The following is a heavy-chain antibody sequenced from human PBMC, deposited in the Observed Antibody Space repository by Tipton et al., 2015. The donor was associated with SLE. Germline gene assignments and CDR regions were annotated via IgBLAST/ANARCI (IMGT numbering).Heavy chain of an antibody. CDR2: IRQDGSEK. CDR3: AKDWAFDI. Sequence: SLRLSCAASGFTFSDYYMNWVRQAPGKGLEWVANIRQDGSEKYYVDSVKGRFTISRDNAKNSLYLQMNSLRAEDTAVYYCAKDWAFDIWGQGTMVTVSS. V-gene: IGHV3-7*03. J-gene: IGHJ3*02. CDR1: GFTFSDYY.